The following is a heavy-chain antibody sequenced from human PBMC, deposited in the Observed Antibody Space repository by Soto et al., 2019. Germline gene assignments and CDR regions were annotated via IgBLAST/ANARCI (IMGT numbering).Heavy chain of an antibody. CDR1: RFTFRSYA. J-gene: IGHJ4*02. CDR2: ISYDVSSQ. CDR3: ARETEAFDY. Sequence: QVQLVESGGGVVQPGRSLRLSCAASRFTFRSYAMHWVRQAPGKGLEWVAVISYDVSSQSYVDSVKGRFTISRDNSKNTLCLQMNSLRPEDTAVYYCARETEAFDYWGQGTLVTVSS. V-gene: IGHV3-30-3*01.